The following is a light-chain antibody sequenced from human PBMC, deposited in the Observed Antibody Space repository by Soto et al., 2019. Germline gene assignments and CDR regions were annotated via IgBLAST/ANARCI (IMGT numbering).Light chain of an antibody. CDR1: SNDVGRYDY. V-gene: IGLV2-8*01. Sequence: QSVLTQPPSASGSPGQSVTIPCTGTSNDVGRYDYVSWYQQHPGKAPKLMIYEVTERPSGVPDRFSGSRSGNTASLTVSGLQAEDEADYYCSSFAGSNNPFVFGTGTKLTVL. CDR3: SSFAGSNNPFV. J-gene: IGLJ1*01. CDR2: EVT.